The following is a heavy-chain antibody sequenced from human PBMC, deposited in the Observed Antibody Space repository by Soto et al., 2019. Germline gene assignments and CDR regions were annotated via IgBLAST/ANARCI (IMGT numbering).Heavy chain of an antibody. D-gene: IGHD6-19*01. Sequence: TLSRTCPVSGGSISSGGYYWNWIRQHPGKGLEWIGYIYYSGSTYYNPSLKSRVTISVDTSKSQFSLKLSSVTAADTAVYFCARDSGSGWFHFDYWGQGSLVTVYS. CDR1: GGSISSGGYY. V-gene: IGHV4-31*03. CDR3: ARDSGSGWFHFDY. CDR2: IYYSGST. J-gene: IGHJ4*02.